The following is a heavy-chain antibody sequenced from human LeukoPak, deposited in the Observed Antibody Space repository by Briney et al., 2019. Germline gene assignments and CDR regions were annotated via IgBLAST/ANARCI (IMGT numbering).Heavy chain of an antibody. Sequence: GGSLRLSCAASGFTFSSYWMHWVRHAPGKVLVWVSRINSDGSSTSYADSVKGRFTISRDNAKNTLYLQMNSLRAEDTAVYYCARAGMYSSGWFDPWGQGTLVTVSS. CDR2: INSDGSST. CDR1: GFTFSSYW. V-gene: IGHV3-74*01. D-gene: IGHD6-19*01. J-gene: IGHJ5*02. CDR3: ARAGMYSSGWFDP.